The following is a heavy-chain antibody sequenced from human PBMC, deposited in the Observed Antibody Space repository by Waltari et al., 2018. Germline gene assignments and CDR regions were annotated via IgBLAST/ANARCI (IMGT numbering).Heavy chain of an antibody. CDR2: ISSDGSTT. CDR3: ARVRSGSYFDY. V-gene: IGHV3-74*02. J-gene: IGHJ4*02. CDR1: GFTVSSNY. Sequence: EVQLVETGGGLIQPGGSLRLSCAASGFTVSSNYMSWVRQAPGKGPIWVSRISSDGSTTSYADSVKGRFTISRDNAKNTLYLQMNSLRAEDTAVYYCARVRSGSYFDYWGQGTLVTVSS. D-gene: IGHD1-26*01.